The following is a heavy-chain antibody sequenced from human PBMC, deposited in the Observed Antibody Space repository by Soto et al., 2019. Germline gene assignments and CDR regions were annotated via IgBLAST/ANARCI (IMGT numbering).Heavy chain of an antibody. D-gene: IGHD3-10*01. Sequence: SETLSLTCAVSGDSISSSNWWTWVRQPPGKGLEWIGDIYQTGITNSNPSLKSRVTMSIDKSKNQFSLKLTSVTVADTAVDYCARYSAPGLYYYFAWYVWGKGSTCTVSS. CDR3: ARYSAPGLYYYFAWYV. J-gene: IGHJ6*04. CDR2: IYQTGIT. CDR1: GDSISSSNW. V-gene: IGHV4-4*02.